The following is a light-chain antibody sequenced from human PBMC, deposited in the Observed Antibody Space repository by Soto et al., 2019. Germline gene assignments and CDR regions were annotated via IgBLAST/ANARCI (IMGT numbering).Light chain of an antibody. CDR2: DAS. J-gene: IGLJ1*01. V-gene: IGLV2-23*01. Sequence: QSALTQPASVSGSPGQSSTISCTGTSSDVGGYNFVSWYQQYPGKAPKLMIFDASNRPSGISDRFSGSKSGNTASLTISGLQAEDEADYYCCSYAGSSTPFVFGTGTKVTVL. CDR3: CSYAGSSTPFV. CDR1: SSDVGGYNF.